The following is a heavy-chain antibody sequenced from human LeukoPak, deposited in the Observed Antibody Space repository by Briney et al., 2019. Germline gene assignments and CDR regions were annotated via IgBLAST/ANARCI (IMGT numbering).Heavy chain of an antibody. Sequence: SVKVSCKASGGTFSSYAISWVRQAPGQGLEWVGGIIPIFGTANYAQKFQGRVTITADESTSTAYMELSSLRSEDTAVYYCARDEDSSGYCGHWGQGTLVTVSS. D-gene: IGHD3-22*01. CDR1: GGTFSSYA. CDR2: IIPIFGTA. CDR3: ARDEDSSGYCGH. J-gene: IGHJ4*02. V-gene: IGHV1-69*13.